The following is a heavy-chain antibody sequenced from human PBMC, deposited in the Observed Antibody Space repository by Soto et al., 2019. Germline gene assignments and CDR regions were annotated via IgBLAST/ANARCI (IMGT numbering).Heavy chain of an antibody. Sequence: GGSLRLSCAASGFTFSSYWMSWVRQAPGKGLEWVANIKQDGSEKYYVDSVKGRFTISRDNAKNSLYLQMNSLRAEDTAVYYCAKDRIVGATSAFDIWGQGTMVTVSS. D-gene: IGHD1-26*01. CDR2: IKQDGSEK. CDR3: AKDRIVGATSAFDI. V-gene: IGHV3-7*03. J-gene: IGHJ3*02. CDR1: GFTFSSYW.